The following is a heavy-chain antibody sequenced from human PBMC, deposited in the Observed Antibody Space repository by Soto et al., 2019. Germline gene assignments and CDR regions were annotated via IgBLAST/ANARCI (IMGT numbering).Heavy chain of an antibody. J-gene: IGHJ4*02. D-gene: IGHD2-8*02. CDR1: GFTFSTYD. CDR2: IGSAGDT. CDR3: ARGDRKAGSTSSGTEF. Sequence: QPGGSLRLSCAASGFTFSTYDMHWVRQATGKGLEWVSSIGSAGDTYYPGSVKDRFTISRDNDKNSLYLQMSSLRAGDTAVYFCARGDRKAGSTSSGTEFWGQGTLVTVSS. V-gene: IGHV3-13*04.